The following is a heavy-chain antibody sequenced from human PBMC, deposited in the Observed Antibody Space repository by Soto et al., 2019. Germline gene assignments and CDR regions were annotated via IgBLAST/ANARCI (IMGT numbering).Heavy chain of an antibody. Sequence: EVQLVESGGGLVQPGGSLRLSCAASGFTFSSYSMNWVRQAPGKGLEWVSYISSSSSTIYYADSVKGRFTISRDNAKNSLYLQMNSLRAEDTVVYYCARDRPSHYYCGQGTLVTVSS. CDR1: GFTFSSYS. CDR2: ISSSSSTI. CDR3: ARDRPSHYY. J-gene: IGHJ4*02. V-gene: IGHV3-48*01.